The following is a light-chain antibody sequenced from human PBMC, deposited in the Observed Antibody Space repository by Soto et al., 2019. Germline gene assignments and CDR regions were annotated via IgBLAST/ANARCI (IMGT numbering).Light chain of an antibody. CDR1: QSVSSN. CDR2: GAS. CDR3: QQFNTWPRDT. Sequence: DIVVTQSPATLSVSPGESVTLSCRASQSVSSNLAWYQQKPGQAPRLLIYGASTRATGIPARFSGGGSGTDFTLTTSSLQSEDYAAYYCQQFNTWPRDTFGQGTKVEIK. J-gene: IGKJ1*01. V-gene: IGKV3-15*01.